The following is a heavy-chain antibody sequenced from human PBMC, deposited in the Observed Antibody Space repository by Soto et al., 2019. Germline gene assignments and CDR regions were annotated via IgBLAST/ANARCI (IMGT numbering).Heavy chain of an antibody. J-gene: IGHJ4*02. D-gene: IGHD3-22*01. V-gene: IGHV4-31*03. CDR3: ARLSIGDINMIVLPYFDY. Sequence: SETLSLICTVSGGSISRGVYYWTWLRKHPGKGLEWIGYIYYSGSTYYNPSLKSRVTISVDTSKNQFSLKLSSVTAADTAVYYCARLSIGDINMIVLPYFDYWGQGTLVSVS. CDR2: IYYSGST. CDR1: GGSISRGVYY.